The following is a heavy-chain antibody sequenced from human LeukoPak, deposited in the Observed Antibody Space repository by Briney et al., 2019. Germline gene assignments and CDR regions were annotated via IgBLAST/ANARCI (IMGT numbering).Heavy chain of an antibody. CDR2: IFPDDSDT. Sequence: GGSLKIPCQGSGYTFTTFWTGWVRQMPGKGPEWMGIIFPDDSDTRYSPSFQGQVTISADKSISTAYLQWSSLKASDTAVYYCARQTVNTAGDYLDFWGQGTLVTVSS. CDR3: ARQTVNTAGDYLDF. CDR1: GYTFTTFW. J-gene: IGHJ4*02. D-gene: IGHD5-18*01. V-gene: IGHV5-51*01.